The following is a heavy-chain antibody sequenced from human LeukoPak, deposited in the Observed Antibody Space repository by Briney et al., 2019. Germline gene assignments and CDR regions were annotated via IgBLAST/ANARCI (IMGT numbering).Heavy chain of an antibody. J-gene: IGHJ5*02. CDR3: ARGSVVMVRGVIYRWKRGNWFDP. D-gene: IGHD3-10*01. Sequence: SETLSLTCAVYGGSFIGYYWSWIRQPRGKGLEGMGEINQSGSTYYNPSRKSRVPISVDTCKNQFSLKLSPVPAADTAVYYCARGSVVMVRGVIYRWKRGNWFDPWGQGTLVTVSS. CDR2: INQSGST. CDR1: GGSFIGYY. V-gene: IGHV4-34*01.